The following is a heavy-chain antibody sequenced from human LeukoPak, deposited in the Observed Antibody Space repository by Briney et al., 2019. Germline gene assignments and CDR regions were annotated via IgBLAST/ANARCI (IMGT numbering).Heavy chain of an antibody. D-gene: IGHD3-3*01. CDR2: ISSNGGST. CDR3: ARGHPYDFWSGYHHY. J-gene: IGHJ4*02. V-gene: IGHV3-64*01. CDR1: GFTFSSYA. Sequence: GGSLRLSCAAFGFTFSSYAMHWVRQASGKGLEYVSAISSNGGSTYYPNSVKGRFTISRDNSKNTLYLQMGSLRAEDMAVYYCARGHPYDFWSGYHHYWGQGTLVTVSS.